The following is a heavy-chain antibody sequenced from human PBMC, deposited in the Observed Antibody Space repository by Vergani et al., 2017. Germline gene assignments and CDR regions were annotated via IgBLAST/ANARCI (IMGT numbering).Heavy chain of an antibody. CDR2: IYYSGST. V-gene: IGHV4-31*01. D-gene: IGHD3-16*01. J-gene: IGHJ3*02. CDR3: ARALRLGASGAFDI. CDR1: GGSISSGGYY. Sequence: QVQLQESGPGLVKPSQTLSLTCTVSGGSISSGGYYWSWIRQHPGKGLEWIGYIYYSGSTYYNPSLNSLVTISVDTSKNQFSLNLSSVTAADTAVYYCARALRLGASGAFDIWGQGTMVTVSS.